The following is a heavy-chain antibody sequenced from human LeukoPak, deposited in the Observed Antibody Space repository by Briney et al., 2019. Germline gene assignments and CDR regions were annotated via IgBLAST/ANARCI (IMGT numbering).Heavy chain of an antibody. CDR3: ARGVTVVVNTPYYYYMDV. J-gene: IGHJ6*03. CDR2: IIPIFGTA. Sequence: SVKVSCKASGGTFSSYAISWVRQAPGQGLEWMGGIIPIFGTANYAQKFQGRVTITTDESTSTAYMELSSLRSEDTAVYYCARGVTVVVNTPYYYYMDVWGKGTTVAVSS. CDR1: GGTFSSYA. V-gene: IGHV1-69*05. D-gene: IGHD3-22*01.